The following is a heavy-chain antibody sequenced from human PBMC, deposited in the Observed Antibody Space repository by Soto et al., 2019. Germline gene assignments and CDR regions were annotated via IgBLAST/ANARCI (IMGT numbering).Heavy chain of an antibody. V-gene: IGHV4-31*03. CDR2: IYHSGNT. D-gene: IGHD2-2*02. Sequence: SETLSLTCTVSGGSITTGGSYWSWIRQHPGKGLEWTGNIYHSGNTYYNPSLKSRLTISVDTSKNHFSLMVDSVTAADTAVYYCARARFQVLYGKPYFDSWGQGTLVTVSS. CDR1: GGSITTGGSY. CDR3: ARARFQVLYGKPYFDS. J-gene: IGHJ4*02.